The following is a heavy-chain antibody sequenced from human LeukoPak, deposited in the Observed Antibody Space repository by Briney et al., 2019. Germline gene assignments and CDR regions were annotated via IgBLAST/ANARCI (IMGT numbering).Heavy chain of an antibody. J-gene: IGHJ4*02. CDR1: GFTFSSYG. V-gene: IGHV3-30*18. Sequence: GRSLRLSCAASGFTFSSYGMHWVRQASGKGLEWVAVISYDGSNKYYADSVRGRFTISRDNSKNTLYLQMNSLRAEDTAVYYCAKAVVVAATSPFDYWGQGTLVTVSS. D-gene: IGHD2-15*01. CDR2: ISYDGSNK. CDR3: AKAVVVAATSPFDY.